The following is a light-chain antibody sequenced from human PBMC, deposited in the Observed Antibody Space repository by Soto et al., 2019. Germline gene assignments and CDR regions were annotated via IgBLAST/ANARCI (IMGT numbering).Light chain of an antibody. CDR3: YSYAGRNIWV. CDR2: GVT. J-gene: IGLJ3*02. Sequence: QSALAQPPSASGSPGQSDTISCTGSGSDIGAYNFVSWYKQHPGKAPKLMIFGVTERPSGVPDRFSGSKSGNTASLTVSGLQADDEAVYYCYSYAGRNIWVFGGGTKLTVL. CDR1: GSDIGAYNF. V-gene: IGLV2-8*01.